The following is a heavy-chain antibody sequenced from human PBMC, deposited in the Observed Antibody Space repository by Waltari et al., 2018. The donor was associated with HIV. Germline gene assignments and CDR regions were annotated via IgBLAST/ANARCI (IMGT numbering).Heavy chain of an antibody. CDR3: TTDVYDGSGGNAFDV. CDR2: IKSHSDGGTS. CDR1: GFDFTNAW. D-gene: IGHD5-12*01. J-gene: IGHJ3*01. Sequence: GLSCAVSGFDFTNAWLNWVRQAPGKGLEWIGRIKSHSDGGTSDYAAPLKGRFSISRDDSQRTLFLQISSLMTEDTGVYYCTTDVYDGSGGNAFDVWGQGTMVTVSS. V-gene: IGHV3-15*01.